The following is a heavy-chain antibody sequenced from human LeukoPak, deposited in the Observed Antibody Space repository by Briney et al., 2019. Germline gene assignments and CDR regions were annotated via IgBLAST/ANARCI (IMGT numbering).Heavy chain of an antibody. J-gene: IGHJ5*02. V-gene: IGHV4-4*07. D-gene: IGHD6-25*01. CDR3: AREGGDPRWLDP. CDR2: INTSGST. CDR1: GGSISSYY. Sequence: SETLSLTCTVSGGSISSYYWTWIRQSAGKGLEWIGRINTSGSTNYNPSLRSRVTMSVNTSKNQFSLNLTTVTAADTAVYSCAREGGDPRWLDPWGQGTLVTVSS.